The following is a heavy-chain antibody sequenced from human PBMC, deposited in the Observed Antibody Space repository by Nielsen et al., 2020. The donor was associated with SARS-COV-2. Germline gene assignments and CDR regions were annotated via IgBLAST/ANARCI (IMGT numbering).Heavy chain of an antibody. J-gene: IGHJ6*02. CDR3: ARVRVSSSWYPYYGMDV. Sequence: VKVSCKASGYTFTGYYMHWVRQAPGQGLEWMGWINPNSGGTNYAQKFQGRVTMTRDTSISTAYMELSRLRSDDTAVYYCARVRVSSSWYPYYGMDVWGQGTTVTVSS. D-gene: IGHD6-13*01. V-gene: IGHV1-2*02. CDR2: INPNSGGT. CDR1: GYTFTGYY.